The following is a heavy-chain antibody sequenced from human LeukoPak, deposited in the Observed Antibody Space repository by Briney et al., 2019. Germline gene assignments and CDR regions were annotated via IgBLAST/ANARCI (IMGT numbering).Heavy chain of an antibody. D-gene: IGHD5-24*01. CDR2: ISGSGGST. CDR3: AREGGGYNNRGFDY. V-gene: IGHV3-23*01. J-gene: IGHJ4*02. CDR1: GFTFSSYA. Sequence: GGSLRLSCAASGFTFSSYAMSWVRQAPGKGLEWVSAISGSGGSTYYADSVKGRFTISRDNAKNSLYLQMNSLRAEDTAVYYCAREGGGYNNRGFDYWGQGTLVTVSS.